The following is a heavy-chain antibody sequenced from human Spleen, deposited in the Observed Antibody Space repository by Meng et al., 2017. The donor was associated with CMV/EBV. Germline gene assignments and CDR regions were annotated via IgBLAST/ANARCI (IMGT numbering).Heavy chain of an antibody. J-gene: IGHJ6*02. D-gene: IGHD2-2*01. Sequence: GGSLRLSCAASGFTFSSYSMNWVRQAPGKGLVWVSRINSDGSSTNYADSVKGRFTISRDNAKNTLYLQMNSLRAEDTAVYYCARGEGIVVVPVASYGMDVWGQGTTVTVSS. CDR3: ARGEGIVVVPVASYGMDV. CDR2: INSDGSST. CDR1: GFTFSSYS. V-gene: IGHV3-74*01.